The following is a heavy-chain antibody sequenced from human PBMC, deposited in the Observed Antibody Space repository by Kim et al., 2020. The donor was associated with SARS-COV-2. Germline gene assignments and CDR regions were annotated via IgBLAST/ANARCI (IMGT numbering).Heavy chain of an antibody. CDR3: AREGDYADKVVPGSPRPKRNFFYGMGV. Sequence: GGSLRLSCAASGFTFSSHTMNWVRQVPGKGLEWVASISSGGRDMNYANSVKGRFTVSRDNAKNSLYLQLNSLSGDDTAVYYCAREGDYADKVVPGSPRPKRNFFYGMGVWGQGTTVTVSS. CDR2: ISSGGRDM. CDR1: GFTFSSHT. J-gene: IGHJ6*02. V-gene: IGHV3-21*01. D-gene: IGHD3-16*01.